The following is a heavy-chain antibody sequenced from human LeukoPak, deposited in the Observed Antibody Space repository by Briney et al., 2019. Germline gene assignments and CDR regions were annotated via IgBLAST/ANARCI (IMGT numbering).Heavy chain of an antibody. V-gene: IGHV1-46*04. Sequence: ASVKVSCKASGYTFSSYYMHWVRQAPGQGLEWMGIINPGGGSTSYAQKLHGRVTMTRDTSTSTMYMELNSLRSEDTAVYYCAKSTVKNSGCDIGAFDYWGQGTLVTVSS. J-gene: IGHJ4*02. CDR2: INPGGGST. CDR3: AKSTVKNSGCDIGAFDY. CDR1: GYTFSSYY. D-gene: IGHD5-12*01.